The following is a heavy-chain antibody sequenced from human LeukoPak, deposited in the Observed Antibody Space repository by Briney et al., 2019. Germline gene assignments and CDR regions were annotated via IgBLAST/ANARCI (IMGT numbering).Heavy chain of an antibody. CDR2: ISWNSGSI. Sequence: GRSLRLSCAASGFTFDDYAMHWVRQAPGKGLEWVSGISWNSGSIGYADSVKGRFTISRDNAKNSLYLQMNSLRAEDTAVYYCARALAIAAAGLYWGQGTLVTVSS. V-gene: IGHV3-9*01. CDR1: GFTFDDYA. D-gene: IGHD6-13*01. J-gene: IGHJ4*02. CDR3: ARALAIAAAGLY.